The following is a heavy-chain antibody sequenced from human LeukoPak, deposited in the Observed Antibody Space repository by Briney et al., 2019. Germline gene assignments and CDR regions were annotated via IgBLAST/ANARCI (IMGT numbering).Heavy chain of an antibody. Sequence: PGGSLRLSCSASGFFFSSFAMHCVRQAPGKGLEYVSCISSNGGRIYYADSLKGRITISRDNSKNTLYVQMSSLRVEDTAVYYCVKGSESYCDSKSDYWGQGTLVTVSS. CDR3: VKGSESYCDSKSDY. CDR2: ISSNGGRI. D-gene: IGHD3-22*01. J-gene: IGHJ4*02. V-gene: IGHV3-64*03. CDR1: GFFFSSFA.